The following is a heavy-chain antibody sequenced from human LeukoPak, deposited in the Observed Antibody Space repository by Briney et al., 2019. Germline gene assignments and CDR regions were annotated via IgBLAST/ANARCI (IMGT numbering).Heavy chain of an antibody. V-gene: IGHV1-24*01. Sequence: ASVKVSCKVSGYTLTELSMHWVRQAPGKGLEWMGGFDPEDGETIYAQKFQGRVTMTEDTSTDTAYMELSSLRSEDTAVYYCATGGRETNWNDEAPAFDIWGQGTMVTVSS. J-gene: IGHJ3*02. CDR2: FDPEDGET. CDR3: ATGGRETNWNDEAPAFDI. CDR1: GYTLTELS. D-gene: IGHD1-20*01.